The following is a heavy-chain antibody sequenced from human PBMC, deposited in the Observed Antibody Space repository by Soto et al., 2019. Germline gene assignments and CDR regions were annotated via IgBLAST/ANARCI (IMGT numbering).Heavy chain of an antibody. Sequence: LSLTCAVYGGSFSGYYWSWIRQPPGKGLEWIGEINHSGSTNYNPSLKSRVTISVDTSKNQFSLKLSSVTAADTAVYYCARGRVVHYYYYGMDVWGQGTTVTVSS. CDR2: INHSGST. CDR3: ARGRVVHYYYYGMDV. J-gene: IGHJ6*02. CDR1: GGSFSGYY. V-gene: IGHV4-34*01. D-gene: IGHD3-3*01.